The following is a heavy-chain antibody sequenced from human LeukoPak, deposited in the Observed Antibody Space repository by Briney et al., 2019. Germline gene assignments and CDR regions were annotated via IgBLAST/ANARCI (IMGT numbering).Heavy chain of an antibody. CDR1: GFTFSSYA. Sequence: PGGSLRLSCAASGFTFSSYAMHWVRQAPGKGLEWVAVISYDGSNKYYADSAKGRFTISRDNSKNTLYLQMNSLRAEDTAVYYCARSNSSGWYGGFMDYWGQGTLVTVSS. D-gene: IGHD6-19*01. CDR3: ARSNSSGWYGGFMDY. CDR2: ISYDGSNK. J-gene: IGHJ4*02. V-gene: IGHV3-30-3*01.